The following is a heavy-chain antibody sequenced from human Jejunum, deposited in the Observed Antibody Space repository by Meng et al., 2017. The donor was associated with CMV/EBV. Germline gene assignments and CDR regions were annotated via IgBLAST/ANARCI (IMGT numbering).Heavy chain of an antibody. CDR3: GDPPADY. CDR1: GGSLIGTNW. CDR2: IFHSVAT. Sequence: QVQLQESGPGLVRPSETLSLTCVVSGGSLIGTNWWNWVRQSPGGGLEWIGEIFHSVATNYNPSLKSRVTISIDNSKNQFSLKLTSVTAADTAVYFCGDPPADYWGQGVLVTVSS. J-gene: IGHJ4*02. V-gene: IGHV4-4*02.